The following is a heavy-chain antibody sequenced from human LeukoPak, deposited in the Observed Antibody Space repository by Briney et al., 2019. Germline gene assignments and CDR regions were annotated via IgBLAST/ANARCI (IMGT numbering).Heavy chain of an antibody. D-gene: IGHD3-10*01. Sequence: PSETLSLTCTVSGGSISSYYWSWIRQPPGKGLEWIGYIYYSGSTNYNPSLKSRVTISVDTSENRFSLKLSSVTAADTAVYYCARSAPYGSGSYNYYYYGMDVWGQGTTVTVSS. CDR2: IYYSGST. J-gene: IGHJ6*02. V-gene: IGHV4-59*01. CDR3: ARSAPYGSGSYNYYYYGMDV. CDR1: GGSISSYY.